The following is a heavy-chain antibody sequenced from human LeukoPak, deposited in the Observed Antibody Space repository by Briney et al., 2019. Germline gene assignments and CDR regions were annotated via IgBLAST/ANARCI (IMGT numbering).Heavy chain of an antibody. CDR2: IKSKTDGGTT. V-gene: IGHV3-15*01. Sequence: GGSLRLSCAASGFTFSNAWMSWVRQAPGKGLEWVGRIKSKTDGGTTDYAAPVKGRFTISRDDSKNTLYPQMNSLRAEDTAVYYCAMHHPRRYYDYWGQGTLVTVSS. D-gene: IGHD1-26*01. J-gene: IGHJ4*02. CDR3: AMHHPRRYYDY. CDR1: GFTFSNAW.